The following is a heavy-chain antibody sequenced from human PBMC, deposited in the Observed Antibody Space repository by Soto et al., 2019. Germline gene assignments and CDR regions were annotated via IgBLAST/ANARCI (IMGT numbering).Heavy chain of an antibody. J-gene: IGHJ3*02. CDR1: GYTFTSYY. D-gene: IGHD4-17*01. CDR3: TRAQSYGAFDI. Sequence: QVQLVQSGAEAKKPGASVKVSCKASGYTFTSYYIHWVRQAPGQGLEWMGIINPSGGSTTYAQKFQGRVTMTRDTSTSTVYMELSSLRSEDTAVYYCTRAQSYGAFDIWGKGTMVTVSS. V-gene: IGHV1-46*03. CDR2: INPSGGST.